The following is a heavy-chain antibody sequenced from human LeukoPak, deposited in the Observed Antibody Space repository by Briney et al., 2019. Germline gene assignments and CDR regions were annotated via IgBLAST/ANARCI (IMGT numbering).Heavy chain of an antibody. CDR2: IRYDGSNK. CDR1: GFTFSSYG. CDR3: AKDYYDYVWGSYRYGYYYYYYMDV. V-gene: IGHV3-30*02. D-gene: IGHD3-16*02. Sequence: GGSLRLSCAASGFTFSSYGMHWVRQAPGKGLEWVAFIRYDGSNKYYADSVKGRFTISRDNSENTLYLQMNSLRAEDTAVYYCAKDYYDYVWGSYRYGYYYYYYMDVWGKGTTVTVSS. J-gene: IGHJ6*03.